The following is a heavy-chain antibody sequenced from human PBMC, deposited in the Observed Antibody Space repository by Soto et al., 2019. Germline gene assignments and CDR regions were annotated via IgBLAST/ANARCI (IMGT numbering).Heavy chain of an antibody. J-gene: IGHJ2*01. Sequence: GASVKVSCKASGYTFTSYYMHWVRQAPGQGLEWMGRIIPALGTATYAQKFQGRVTITADESATTVYMELNSLRSEDTAVYYCARPDFGDYWYFDLWGRGTLVTVSS. V-gene: IGHV1-69*11. CDR3: ARPDFGDYWYFDL. D-gene: IGHD4-17*01. CDR1: GYTFTSYY. CDR2: IIPALGTA.